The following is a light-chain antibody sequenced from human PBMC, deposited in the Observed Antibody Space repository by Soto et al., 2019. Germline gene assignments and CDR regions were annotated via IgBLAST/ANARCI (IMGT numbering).Light chain of an antibody. CDR3: QQYNNWPRT. CDR1: QSVNSN. J-gene: IGKJ1*01. CDR2: AAS. V-gene: IGKV3-15*01. Sequence: DIVMTQSPATLSVSPGDRATLSCRASQSVNSNLAWYQQTPGQAPRLLIYAASTGATGIPARFSGSGSGTEFTLTISSLQSEDFAVYYCQQYNNWPRTFGQGTKVEIK.